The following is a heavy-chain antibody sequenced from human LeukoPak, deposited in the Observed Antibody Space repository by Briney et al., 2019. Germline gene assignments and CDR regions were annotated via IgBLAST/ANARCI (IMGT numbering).Heavy chain of an antibody. D-gene: IGHD4-17*01. J-gene: IGHJ5*02. CDR2: ISGDGGST. Sequence: GGSLRLSCAASGFTFGDYAMHWVRQAPGKGLEWVSLISGDGGSTYYADSVKGRFTISRDNSKNSLYLQMNSLRTEDTALYYCAKDTTKGDYGGFDPWGQGTLVTVSS. V-gene: IGHV3-43*02. CDR3: AKDTTKGDYGGFDP. CDR1: GFTFGDYA.